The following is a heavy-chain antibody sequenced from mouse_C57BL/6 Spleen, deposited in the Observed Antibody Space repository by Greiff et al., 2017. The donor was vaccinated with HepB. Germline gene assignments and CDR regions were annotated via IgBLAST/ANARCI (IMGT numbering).Heavy chain of an antibody. CDR3: ASAYYGRGFAY. Sequence: EVQLQQSGPELVKPGASVKISCKASGYTFTDYYMNWVKQSHGKSLEWIGDINPNNGGTSYNQKFKGKATLTVDKSSSTAYMELRSLTSEDSAVYYCASAYYGRGFAYWGQGTLVTVSA. CDR1: GYTFTDYY. J-gene: IGHJ3*01. CDR2: INPNNGGT. D-gene: IGHD1-1*01. V-gene: IGHV1-26*01.